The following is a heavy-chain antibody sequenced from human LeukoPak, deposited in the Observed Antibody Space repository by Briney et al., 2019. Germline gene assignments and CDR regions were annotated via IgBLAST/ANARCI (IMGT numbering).Heavy chain of an antibody. CDR2: ISSGSRTI. V-gene: IGHV3-48*01. D-gene: IGHD7-27*01. J-gene: IGHJ4*02. Sequence: PGGSLRLSCAASGFTFSGYSMNWVRQAPGRGLEWLSYISSGSRTIFYADSVKGRFTISRDNGKNSLFLLMSSLRADYTAVYYCVRESITGDRDFDYWGQGTLITVSS. CDR1: GFTFSGYS. CDR3: VRESITGDRDFDY.